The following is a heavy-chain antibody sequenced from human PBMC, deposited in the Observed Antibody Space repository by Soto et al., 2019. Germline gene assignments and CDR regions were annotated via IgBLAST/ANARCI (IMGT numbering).Heavy chain of an antibody. V-gene: IGHV3-49*03. CDR3: TRLCDTTSVGAFDI. J-gene: IGHJ3*02. CDR1: GFTFADYA. D-gene: IGHD2-2*01. CDR2: IRSKTYGGTT. Sequence: GGSLRLSCTASGFTFADYAMSWFRQALGKGLEWVGFIRSKTYGGTTEYAASVKGRFTISRDNSKSIAYLQMNSLKTEDTAVYYCTRLCDTTSVGAFDIWGQGTMVTVSS.